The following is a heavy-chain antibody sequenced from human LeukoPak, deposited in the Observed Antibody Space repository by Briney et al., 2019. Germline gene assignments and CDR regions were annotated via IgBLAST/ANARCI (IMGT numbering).Heavy chain of an antibody. CDR1: GFTFSDYY. J-gene: IGHJ4*02. CDR2: ISSSGSTI. CDR3: ARDRIVVVPAATLDY. V-gene: IGHV3-11*04. Sequence: GGSLRLSCAASGFTFSDYYMSWIRQGPGKGLEWVSYISSSGSTIYYADSVKGRFTISRDNAKNSLYLQMNSLRAEDTAVYYCARDRIVVVPAATLDYWGQGTLVTVSS. D-gene: IGHD2-2*01.